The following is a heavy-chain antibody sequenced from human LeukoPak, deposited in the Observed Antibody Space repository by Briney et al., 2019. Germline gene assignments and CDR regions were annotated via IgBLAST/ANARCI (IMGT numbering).Heavy chain of an antibody. CDR2: IDPKVDNT. J-gene: IGHJ4*02. CDR1: GYRLIDYH. CDR3: AGRGEKFFSD. Sequence: ASVKVSCKAFGYRLIDYHMHWVRQAPGQGLEWMGKIDPKVDNTSYAQKFQDRVIMTRDTSTKTVFLELSNLRSEDTAVYYCAGRGEKFFSDWGQGTLVTVSS. V-gene: IGHV1-46*01. D-gene: IGHD3-16*01.